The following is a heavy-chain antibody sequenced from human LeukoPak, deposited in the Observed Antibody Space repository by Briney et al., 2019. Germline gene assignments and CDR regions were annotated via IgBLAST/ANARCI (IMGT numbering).Heavy chain of an antibody. CDR1: GYSISSGYY. CDR2: IYHSGST. Sequence: GTLSLTCTVSGYSISSGYYWGWIRQPPGKGLEWIGSIYHSGSTYYNPSLKSRVTISVDTSKNQFSLKLSSVTAADTAVYYCARASHDYGGNSGGAFDIWGQGTMVTVSS. V-gene: IGHV4-38-2*02. CDR3: ARASHDYGGNSGGAFDI. J-gene: IGHJ3*02. D-gene: IGHD4-23*01.